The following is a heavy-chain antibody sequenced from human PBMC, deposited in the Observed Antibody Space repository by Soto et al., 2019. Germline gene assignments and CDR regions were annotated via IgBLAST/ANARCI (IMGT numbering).Heavy chain of an antibody. Sequence: SLRLSCAASGFTFDDYAMHWVRQAPGKGLEWVSGISWNSGSIGYADSVKGRFTISRDNAKNSLYLQMNSLRAEDTALYYCAKDLQFAYSSSSFSDYWGQGTLVTVSS. V-gene: IGHV3-9*01. CDR3: AKDLQFAYSSSSFSDY. CDR2: ISWNSGSI. CDR1: GFTFDDYA. D-gene: IGHD6-6*01. J-gene: IGHJ4*02.